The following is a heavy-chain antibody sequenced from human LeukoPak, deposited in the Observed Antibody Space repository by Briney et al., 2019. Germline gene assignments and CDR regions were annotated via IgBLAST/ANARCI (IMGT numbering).Heavy chain of an antibody. J-gene: IGHJ4*02. V-gene: IGHV4-4*07. CDR1: GGSISSYY. CDR3: ARSSSLGSDY. Sequence: SETLSLTCTVSGGSISSYYWSWIRQPAGKGLEWIGRIYTSGSTNYNPSLKRRVAMSVDTSKNQFSLKLGSVTAADTAVYYCARSSSLGSDYWGQGTLVTVSS. CDR2: IYTSGST. D-gene: IGHD6-13*01.